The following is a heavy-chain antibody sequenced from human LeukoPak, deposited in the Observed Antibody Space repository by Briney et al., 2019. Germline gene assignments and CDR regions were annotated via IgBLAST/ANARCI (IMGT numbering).Heavy chain of an antibody. CDR1: GYTFTSYY. CDR3: ARASSDFWSGYSSAIDY. D-gene: IGHD3-3*01. V-gene: IGHV1-2*02. CDR2: INPNSGGT. Sequence: GASVKVFCKXSGYTFTSYYMHWVRQAPGQGLEWMGWINPNSGGTNYAQKFQGRATMTRDTSISTAYMELSRLRSDDTAVYYCARASSDFWSGYSSAIDYWGQGTLVTVSS. J-gene: IGHJ4*02.